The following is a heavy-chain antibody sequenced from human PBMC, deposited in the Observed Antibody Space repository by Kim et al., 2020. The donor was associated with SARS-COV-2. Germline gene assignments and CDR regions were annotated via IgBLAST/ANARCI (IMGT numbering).Heavy chain of an antibody. V-gene: IGHV3-30-3*01. Sequence: GGSLRLSCAASGFTFSSYAMHWVRQAPGKGLEWVAVISYDGSNKYYADSVKGRFTISRDNSKNTLYLQMNSLRAEDTAVYYCARAEGGRTPQVVINWYFDLWGRGTLVTVSS. CDR2: ISYDGSNK. CDR1: GFTFSSYA. J-gene: IGHJ2*01. D-gene: IGHD3-22*01. CDR3: ARAEGGRTPQVVINWYFDL.